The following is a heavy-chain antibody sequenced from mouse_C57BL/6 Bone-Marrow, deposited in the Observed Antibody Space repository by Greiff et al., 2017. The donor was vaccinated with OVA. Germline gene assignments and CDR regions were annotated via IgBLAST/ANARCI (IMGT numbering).Heavy chain of an antibody. CDR1: GYTFTSYW. V-gene: IGHV1-69*01. J-gene: IGHJ2*01. CDR3: ASSYGNYERYYFDY. CDR2: IDPSDSYT. Sequence: QVQLQQPGAELVMPGASVKLSCKASGYTFTSYWMHWVKQRPGQGLEWIGEIDPSDSYTNYNQKFKGKSTLTVDKSSSTAYMQLSSLTSEDSAVYYCASSYGNYERYYFDYWGQGTTLTVSS. D-gene: IGHD2-1*01.